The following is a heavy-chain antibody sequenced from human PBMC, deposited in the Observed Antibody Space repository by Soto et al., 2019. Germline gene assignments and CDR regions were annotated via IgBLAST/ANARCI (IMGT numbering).Heavy chain of an antibody. V-gene: IGHV1-58*01. D-gene: IGHD6-13*01. CDR3: ARDLGEPLVDAFDI. Sequence: GASVKVSCKASGFTFTRSAVQWVRQARGQRLEWIGWIVVGSGNTNYAQKFQERVTITRDMSTSTAYMEVSSLRSEDTAVYYCARDLGEPLVDAFDIWGQGTMVTVSS. CDR1: GFTFTRSA. CDR2: IVVGSGNT. J-gene: IGHJ3*02.